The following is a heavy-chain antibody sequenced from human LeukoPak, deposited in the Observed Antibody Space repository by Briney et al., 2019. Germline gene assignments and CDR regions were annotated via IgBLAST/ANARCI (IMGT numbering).Heavy chain of an antibody. CDR2: INPNSGGT. CDR3: ARNFVVVPAAIVTGWFDP. D-gene: IGHD2-2*02. CDR1: GYTFTGYY. J-gene: IGHJ5*02. Sequence: ASVKVSCKASGYTFTGYYMHWVRQAPGQGLEWMGWINPNSGGTNYAQKFQGRVTMTRDTSISTAYMELSRLRSDDTAVYYCARNFVVVPAAIVTGWFDPWGQGTLVTVSS. V-gene: IGHV1-2*02.